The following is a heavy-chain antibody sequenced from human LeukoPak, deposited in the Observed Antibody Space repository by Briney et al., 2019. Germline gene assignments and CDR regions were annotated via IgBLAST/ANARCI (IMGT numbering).Heavy chain of an antibody. CDR3: AREILAPGKTHDY. CDR2: INDDGSAT. J-gene: IGHJ4*02. CDR1: GFAFSNYW. Sequence: GGSLRLSCAASGFAFSNYWMHWVRQVPGKGLVWVSRINDDGSATFYADSVKGRFTISRDNAKNTLFLQMGSLRAEDTAVYFCAREILAPGKTHDYWGQGTLVTVSS. V-gene: IGHV3-74*01.